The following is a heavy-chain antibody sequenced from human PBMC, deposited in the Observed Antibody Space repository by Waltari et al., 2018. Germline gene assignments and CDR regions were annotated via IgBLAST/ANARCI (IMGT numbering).Heavy chain of an antibody. D-gene: IGHD6-6*01. J-gene: IGHJ4*02. CDR2: IIPILGIA. V-gene: IGHV1-69*10. CDR3: VIAARPEMFELDY. Sequence: QVQLVQSGAEVKKPGSSVKVSCKASGGTFSSYAIGWVRQAPGQGLEWMGGIIPILGIANYAQKFQGRVTITADKSTSTAYMELSSLRSEDTAVYYCVIAARPEMFELDYWGQGTLVTVSS. CDR1: GGTFSSYA.